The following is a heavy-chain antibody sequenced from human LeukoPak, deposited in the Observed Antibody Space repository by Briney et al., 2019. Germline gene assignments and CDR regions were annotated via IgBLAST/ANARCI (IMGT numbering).Heavy chain of an antibody. CDR2: ISYDGSNK. D-gene: IGHD3-22*01. Sequence: QPGGSLRLSCAASGFTFSSYAMHWVRQAPGKGLEWVAVISYDGSNKYYADSVKGRFTISRDNSKSTLYLQMNSLRAEDTAVYYCARAVSAGSGYGAFDIWGQGTMVTVSS. V-gene: IGHV3-30*01. CDR1: GFTFSSYA. J-gene: IGHJ3*02. CDR3: ARAVSAGSGYGAFDI.